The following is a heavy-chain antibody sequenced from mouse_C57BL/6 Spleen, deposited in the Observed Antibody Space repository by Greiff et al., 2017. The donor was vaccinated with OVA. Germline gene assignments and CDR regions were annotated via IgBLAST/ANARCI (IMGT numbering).Heavy chain of an antibody. Sequence: VQLQQSGPELVKPGASVKIPCKASGYTFTDYNMDWVKQSHGKSLEWIGDINPNNGGTIYNQKFKGKATLTVDKSSRTAYMELRSLTSDDTAVYYCGRRGGAYWGQGTLVTVSA. CDR2: INPNNGGT. CDR1: GYTFTDYN. V-gene: IGHV1-18*01. J-gene: IGHJ3*01. CDR3: GRRGGAY.